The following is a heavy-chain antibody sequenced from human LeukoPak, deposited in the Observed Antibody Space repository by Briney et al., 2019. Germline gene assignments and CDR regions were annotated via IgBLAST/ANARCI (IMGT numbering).Heavy chain of an antibody. CDR3: AREGVTFDY. CDR1: GGSFSGYY. V-gene: IGHV4-34*01. D-gene: IGHD3-10*01. CDR2: INHSGST. J-gene: IGHJ4*02. Sequence: SGTLSLTCAVYGGSFSGYYWSWIRQPPGKGLEGVGEINHSGSTNYNPSVKSRVTISVDTSKNKCSLKLSTVSAADTAVYYCAREGVTFDYWGQGTLVTVSS.